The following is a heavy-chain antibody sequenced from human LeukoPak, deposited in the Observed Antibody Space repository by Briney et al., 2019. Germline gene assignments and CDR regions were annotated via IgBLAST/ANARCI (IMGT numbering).Heavy chain of an antibody. V-gene: IGHV4-39*01. CDR2: LYYSGST. J-gene: IGHJ4*02. D-gene: IGHD3-22*01. CDR3: ARPPPLSHYHFYDSSGFVDY. CDR1: GDSISGSSYY. Sequence: SETPSLTCTVSGDSISGSSYYWGWIRQTPGKGLEWIGALYYSGSTYYIPAVKRPVTISVDTSKNQFSLKLTSVTAADTALYYWARPPPLSHYHFYDSSGFVDYWGQGTLVTVSS.